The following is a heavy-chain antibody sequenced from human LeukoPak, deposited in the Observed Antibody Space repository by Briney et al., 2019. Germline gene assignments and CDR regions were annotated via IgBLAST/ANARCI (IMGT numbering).Heavy chain of an antibody. V-gene: IGHV4-59*08. CDR3: ARLVSGYDYYYYYGMDV. Sequence: SETLSLTCTVSGGSISSYYWSWIRQPPGKGLEWIGNIYYSGSTNYNPSLKSRVTISVDTSKNQFSLKLSSVTAADTAVYYCARLVSGYDYYYYYGMDVWGQGTTVTVSS. CDR1: GGSISSYY. J-gene: IGHJ6*02. CDR2: IYYSGST. D-gene: IGHD5-12*01.